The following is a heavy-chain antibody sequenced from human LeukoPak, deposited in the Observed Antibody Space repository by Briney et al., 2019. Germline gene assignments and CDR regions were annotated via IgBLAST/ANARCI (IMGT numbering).Heavy chain of an antibody. D-gene: IGHD5-24*01. CDR1: GGTFSSYA. J-gene: IGHJ4*02. V-gene: IGHV1-69*04. CDR3: ARQAGTVEMAYFDY. Sequence: ASVTVSCKAPGGTFSSYAISWVRQAPGQGLEWMGRIIPIFGIANYAQKFQGRVTITADKSTSAAYMELSSLRSEDTAVYYCARQAGTVEMAYFDYWGQGTLVTVSS. CDR2: IIPIFGIA.